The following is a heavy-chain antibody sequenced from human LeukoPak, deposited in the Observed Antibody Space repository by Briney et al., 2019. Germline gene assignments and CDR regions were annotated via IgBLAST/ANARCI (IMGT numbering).Heavy chain of an antibody. CDR3: ARRINGAFDI. CDR2: INTDGSNT. J-gene: IGHJ3*02. Sequence: GGSLRLSCAASGFNFGSYDMNWVRQAPGKGLEYLSTINTDGSNTWYADSVKGRSTTSRDNSKNTVFLHMNNLGHEDAATYYCARRINGAFDIWGQGTMVSVSS. CDR1: GFNFGSYD. V-gene: IGHV3-23*05.